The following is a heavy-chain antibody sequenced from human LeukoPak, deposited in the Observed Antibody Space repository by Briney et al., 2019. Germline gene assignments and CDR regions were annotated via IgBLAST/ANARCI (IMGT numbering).Heavy chain of an antibody. CDR3: AGLVGRYSSGLYYYYFDY. J-gene: IGHJ4*02. V-gene: IGHV4-4*02. Sequence: PSGTLSLTCTVSGDSINSLDLWSWVRQPPGKGLEWIGELYLSGTTHSNPSVKSRVTISIDKSKNQFFLNLSSVTAADTAVYYCAGLVGRYSSGLYYYYFDYWGQGTLVTVSS. CDR2: LYLSGTT. D-gene: IGHD3-22*01. CDR1: GDSINSLDL.